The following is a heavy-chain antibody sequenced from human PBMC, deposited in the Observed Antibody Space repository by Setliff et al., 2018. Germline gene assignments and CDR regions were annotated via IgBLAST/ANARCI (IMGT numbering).Heavy chain of an antibody. Sequence: GSLRLSCAASGFTVSSNDMSWVRQAPGKGLEWVSLLYNDGSTYYADSVKGRFTISRDPSRNAVDLQMNSLRAEDTAIYYCAKDKDVRVDYFDYWGPGTLVTVSS. CDR3: AKDKDVRVDYFDY. D-gene: IGHD3-10*01. CDR2: LYNDGST. J-gene: IGHJ4*02. CDR1: GFTVSSND. V-gene: IGHV3-53*01.